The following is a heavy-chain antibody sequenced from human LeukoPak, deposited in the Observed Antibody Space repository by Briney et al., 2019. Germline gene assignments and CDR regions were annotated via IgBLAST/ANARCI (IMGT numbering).Heavy chain of an antibody. CDR2: IHSSSGSI. Sequence: GGSLRLSCAASGCNFTNYNMNWVRKAPGKGLEWVSSIHSSSGSIYYANSLKGRFTISRDNAKNSLYLKMNSLRAEDTAVYYCAKDYVFRSTTCPDFFDLWGQGTLVTVSS. CDR3: AKDYVFRSTTCPDFFDL. V-gene: IGHV3-21*01. CDR1: GCNFTNYN. D-gene: IGHD2-2*01. J-gene: IGHJ4*02.